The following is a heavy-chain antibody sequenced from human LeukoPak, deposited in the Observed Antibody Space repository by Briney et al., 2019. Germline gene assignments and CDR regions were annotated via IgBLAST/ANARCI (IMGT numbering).Heavy chain of an antibody. CDR2: INPNSGDT. Sequence: APVKVSCKASRYTFTGYYIHWVRQAPGQGLEWMGWINPNSGDTNYAQKFQGRVTMTRDTSISTAYMELSRLRSDDTAVYYCARGGAYYYGSGSYYNPPYFFDYWGQGTLVTVSS. V-gene: IGHV1-2*02. J-gene: IGHJ4*02. CDR3: ARGGAYYYGSGSYYNPPYFFDY. D-gene: IGHD3-10*01. CDR1: RYTFTGYY.